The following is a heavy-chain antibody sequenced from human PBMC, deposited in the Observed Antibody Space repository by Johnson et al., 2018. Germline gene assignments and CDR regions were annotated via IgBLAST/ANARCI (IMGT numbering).Heavy chain of an antibody. CDR3: ARDTYYYDSSGYDDAFDI. CDR1: GFTVSSNY. D-gene: IGHD3-22*01. V-gene: IGHV3-66*02. Sequence: VQLVESGGGLVQPGGSLRLSCAASGFTVSSNYMSWVRQAPGKGLAWVSVIYSGGSTYYADSVKGRFTISRDNSKNTLYLQMNSLRAEDTAVYYCARDTYYYDSSGYDDAFDIWGQGTMVTVSS. J-gene: IGHJ3*02. CDR2: IYSGGST.